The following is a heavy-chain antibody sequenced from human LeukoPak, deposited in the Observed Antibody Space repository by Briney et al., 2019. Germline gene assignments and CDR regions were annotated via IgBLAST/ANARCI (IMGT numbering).Heavy chain of an antibody. V-gene: IGHV4-4*09. CDR1: GGSISTYY. D-gene: IGHD1-1*01. CDR3: ARRRTTGTTGYFDY. CDR2: IYTSEST. J-gene: IGHJ4*02. Sequence: SETLSLTCTVSGGSISTYYWSWIRQPPGKGLEWIGYIYTSESTNYNPSLKSRVTISVDTSKNQFSLMLSSVTAADTAFYYCARRRTTGTTGYFDYWGRGILVTVPS.